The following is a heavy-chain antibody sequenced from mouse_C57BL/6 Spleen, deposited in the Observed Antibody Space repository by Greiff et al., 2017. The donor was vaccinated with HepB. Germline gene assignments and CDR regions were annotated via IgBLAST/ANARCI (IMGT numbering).Heavy chain of an antibody. V-gene: IGHV1-81*01. D-gene: IGHD2-4*01. CDR2: IYPRSGNT. CDR3: ARWGDYDYDGRDGAWFAY. Sequence: VQLQESGAELARPGASVKLSCKASGYTFTSYGISWVKQRTGQGLEWIGEIYPRSGNTYYNEKFKGKATLTADKSSSTAYMELRSLTSEDSAVYVCARWGDYDYDGRDGAWFAYWGQGTLVTVSA. CDR1: GYTFTSYG. J-gene: IGHJ3*01.